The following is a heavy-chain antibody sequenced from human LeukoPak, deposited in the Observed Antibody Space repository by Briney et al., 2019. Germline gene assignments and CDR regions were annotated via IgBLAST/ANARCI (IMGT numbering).Heavy chain of an antibody. J-gene: IGHJ6*04. CDR1: GGSFSGYY. CDR2: INHSGST. Sequence: SETLSLTCAVYGGSFSGYYWSWIRQPPGKGLEWIGEINHSGSTNYNPSLKSRVTISVDTSKNQFSLKLSSVTAADTAVYYCEVPLAYYYYGMDVWGKGTTVTVSS. CDR3: EVPLAYYYYGMDV. V-gene: IGHV4-34*01.